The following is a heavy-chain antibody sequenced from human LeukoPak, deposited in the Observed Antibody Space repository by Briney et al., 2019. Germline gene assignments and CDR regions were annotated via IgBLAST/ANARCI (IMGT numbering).Heavy chain of an antibody. Sequence: GGSLRLSCAASGFTFSDYAMSWVRQAPGKGLEWVSVISGSGRSPYYADSVKGRFTISRDNSKSTLYLQMNSLRADGTAVYYCAKATYYYGSGASEYFDYWGLGILVTVSS. V-gene: IGHV3-23*01. CDR3: AKATYYYGSGASEYFDY. CDR2: ISGSGRSP. D-gene: IGHD3-10*01. J-gene: IGHJ4*02. CDR1: GFTFSDYA.